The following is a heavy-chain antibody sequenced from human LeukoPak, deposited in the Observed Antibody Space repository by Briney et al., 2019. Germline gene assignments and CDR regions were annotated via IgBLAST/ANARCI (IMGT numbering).Heavy chain of an antibody. CDR1: GFTFSDSY. V-gene: IGHV3-11*01. Sequence: PGGSLRLSCAASGFTFSDSYMGWIRQAPGEGLEWISYISSSGSGTYYADSVKGRFIISRDNAKNSLYLQMNSLRAEDTAVYYCARGVALGYFDWLYYLDYWGQGTLVTVSS. D-gene: IGHD3-9*01. J-gene: IGHJ4*02. CDR3: ARGVALGYFDWLYYLDY. CDR2: ISSSGSGT.